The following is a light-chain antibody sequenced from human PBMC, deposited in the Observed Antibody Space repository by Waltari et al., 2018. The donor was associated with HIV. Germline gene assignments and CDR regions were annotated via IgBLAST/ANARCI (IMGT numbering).Light chain of an antibody. CDR2: GAS. CDR3: QRYDSSPYT. CDR1: QSVSRY. Sequence: EIVLTQSPGTLSLSPGERATLSCRASQSVSRYLAWLQQKPGQAPRLLIFGASSRATGIPDRFSGSVSGTDFTLTISRLEPEDFAVYFCQRYDSSPYTFGQGTKLEIK. J-gene: IGKJ2*01. V-gene: IGKV3-20*01.